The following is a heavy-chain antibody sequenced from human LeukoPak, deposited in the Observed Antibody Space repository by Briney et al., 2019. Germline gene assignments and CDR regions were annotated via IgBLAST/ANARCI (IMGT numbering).Heavy chain of an antibody. Sequence: GGSLRLSCAASGFTFSSYAMHWVRQAPGKGLEWVAVISYDGSNKYYADSVKGRFTTSRDNSKNTLYLQMNSLRAEDTAVYYCAPGLHPYYWGQGTLVTVSS. V-gene: IGHV3-30*04. J-gene: IGHJ4*02. CDR3: APGLHPYY. CDR2: ISYDGSNK. D-gene: IGHD3-10*01. CDR1: GFTFSSYA.